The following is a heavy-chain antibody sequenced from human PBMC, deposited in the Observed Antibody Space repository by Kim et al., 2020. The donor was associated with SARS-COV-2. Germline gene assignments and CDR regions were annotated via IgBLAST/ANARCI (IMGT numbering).Heavy chain of an antibody. V-gene: IGHV5-10-1*01. D-gene: IGHD6-19*01. Sequence: GESLKISCKGSGYSFTSYWISWVRQMPGKGLEWMGRIDPSDSYTNYSPSFQGHVTISADKSISTAYLQLSSLKASDTAMYYCARRQWLPNPALDYWGQGTLVTVSS. J-gene: IGHJ4*02. CDR3: ARRQWLPNPALDY. CDR2: IDPSDSYT. CDR1: GYSFTSYW.